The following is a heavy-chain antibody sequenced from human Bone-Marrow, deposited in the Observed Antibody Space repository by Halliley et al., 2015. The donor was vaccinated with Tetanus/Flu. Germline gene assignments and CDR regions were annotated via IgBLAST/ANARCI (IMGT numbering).Heavy chain of an antibody. Sequence: IRSSGNTIYYADSVQGRFTVSRDNGKNSLFLQMNTLRAEDTALYYCTRVGYYDDSGYMGFQHWGQGTLVTVSS. CDR3: TRVGYYDDSGYMGFQH. J-gene: IGHJ1*01. D-gene: IGHD3-16*01. V-gene: IGHV3-48*03. CDR2: IRSSGNTI.